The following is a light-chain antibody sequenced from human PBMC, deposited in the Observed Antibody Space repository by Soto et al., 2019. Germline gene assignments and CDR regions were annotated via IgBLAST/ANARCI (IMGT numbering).Light chain of an antibody. CDR3: MQGLQTPPP. CDR1: QSLLHSNGYNY. V-gene: IGKV2-28*01. CDR2: LGS. Sequence: DIVMTQSPLSLPVTPGEPASISCRSSQSLLHSNGYNYLDWYLQKPGQSPQLLIYLGSNRASGVPVRFSGSGSGTDFTLKISRVEAEDIGVYYCMQGLQTPPPFGGGTKVEIK. J-gene: IGKJ4*01.